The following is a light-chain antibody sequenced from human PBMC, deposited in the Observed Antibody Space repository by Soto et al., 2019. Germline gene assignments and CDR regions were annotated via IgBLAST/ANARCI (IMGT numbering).Light chain of an antibody. Sequence: EIVLTQSPATLSLSPGERATLSCRASQSVSSYLAWYQQKPGQAPRLLIYDASNRATGIPARFSGSGSGTDFTLTISSLEPADFAVYYCQQRSNWLWTFGQGTKVEI. CDR2: DAS. CDR1: QSVSSY. J-gene: IGKJ1*01. CDR3: QQRSNWLWT. V-gene: IGKV3-11*01.